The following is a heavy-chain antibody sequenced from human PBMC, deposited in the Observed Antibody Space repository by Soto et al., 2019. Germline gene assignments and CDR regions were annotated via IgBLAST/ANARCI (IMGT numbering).Heavy chain of an antibody. Sequence: ASVKVSCKASGYTFTSYAMHWVRQAPGQRLEWMGWINAGNGNTKYSQKFQGRVTITRDTSASTAYMELSSLRSEDTAVYYCASSIAAVTDIDSWGQGTLVTVSS. J-gene: IGHJ4*02. V-gene: IGHV1-3*01. D-gene: IGHD2-21*02. CDR1: GYTFTSYA. CDR3: ASSIAAVTDIDS. CDR2: INAGNGNT.